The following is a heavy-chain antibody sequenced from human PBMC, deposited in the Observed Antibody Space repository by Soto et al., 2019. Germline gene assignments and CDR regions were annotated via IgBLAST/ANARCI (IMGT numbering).Heavy chain of an antibody. D-gene: IGHD3-9*01. Sequence: SETLSLTCTVSGGSISSGGYYWSWIRQHPGKGLEWIGYIYYSGSTYYNPSLKSRVTISVDTSKNQFSLKLSSVTAADTAVYYCASGKYYDILTGTLFDYWGQGTLVTVSS. V-gene: IGHV4-31*03. CDR3: ASGKYYDILTGTLFDY. CDR2: IYYSGST. CDR1: GGSISSGGYY. J-gene: IGHJ4*02.